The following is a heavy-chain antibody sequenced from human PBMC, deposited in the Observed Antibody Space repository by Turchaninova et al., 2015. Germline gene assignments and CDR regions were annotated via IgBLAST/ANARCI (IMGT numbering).Heavy chain of an antibody. CDR3: ATFYDSSGYYLGYFHD. Sequence: QVQLQESGPGLVRPSGNLALTCVFFGGPIRSNNWWRWVRQTPGKGLEWIGEIQDSGSTNYNPSLKKRVTISVDRSKNQFSLNLSSVTAADTAVYYCATFYDSSGYYLGYFHDWGQGALVTVSS. CDR2: IQDSGST. CDR1: GGPIRSNNW. V-gene: IGHV4-4*02. J-gene: IGHJ1*01. D-gene: IGHD3-22*01.